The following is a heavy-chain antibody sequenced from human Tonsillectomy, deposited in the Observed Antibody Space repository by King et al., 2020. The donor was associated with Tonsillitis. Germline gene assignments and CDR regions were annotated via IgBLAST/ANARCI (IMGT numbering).Heavy chain of an antibody. Sequence: ITLKESGPTLVKPPQTLTLTCTFSGFSLSTSGVGVGWVRQPPEKALEWLALIYWDDDKRYSPSLKSRLTITKDTSKNQVVLTMTNMDPVDTATYYCARLGYSSSWYRMTAFDIWGQGTMVTVSS. CDR3: ARLGYSSSWYRMTAFDI. D-gene: IGHD6-13*01. J-gene: IGHJ3*02. V-gene: IGHV2-5*02. CDR1: GFSLSTSGVG. CDR2: IYWDDDK.